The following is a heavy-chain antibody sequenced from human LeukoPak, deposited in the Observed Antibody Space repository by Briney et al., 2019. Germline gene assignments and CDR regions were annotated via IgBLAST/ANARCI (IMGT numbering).Heavy chain of an antibody. CDR2: IIGSSGST. D-gene: IGHD5-12*01. CDR3: AKGAYDYIEIAYFDY. Sequence: QPGGSLRLSCVASGFSFNNYAMNWVRQAPGKGLEWVLLIIGSSGSTFYADSVKGRFTISRDKSKNTLYLQMNSLRADDTAVYYCAKGAYDYIEIAYFDYWGQGSLVTVSS. CDR1: GFSFNNYA. J-gene: IGHJ4*02. V-gene: IGHV3-23*01.